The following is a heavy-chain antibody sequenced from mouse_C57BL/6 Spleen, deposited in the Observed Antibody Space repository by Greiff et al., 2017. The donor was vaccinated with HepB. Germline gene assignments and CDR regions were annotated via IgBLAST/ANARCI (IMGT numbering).Heavy chain of an antibody. CDR2: IDPNSGGT. Sequence: VQLQQSGAELVKPGASVKLSCKASGYTFTSYWMHWVKQRPGRGLEWIGRIDPNSGGTKYNEKFKSKATLTVDKPSSTAYMQLSSLTSEDSAVYYCARLRSDYGNYVGHFDYWGQGTTLTVSS. CDR3: ARLRSDYGNYVGHFDY. V-gene: IGHV1-72*01. J-gene: IGHJ2*01. CDR1: GYTFTSYW. D-gene: IGHD2-1*01.